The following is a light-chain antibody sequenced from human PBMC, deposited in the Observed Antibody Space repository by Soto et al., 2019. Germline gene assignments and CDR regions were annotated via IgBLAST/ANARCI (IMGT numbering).Light chain of an antibody. CDR1: QTISSSI. Sequence: EIVLTQSPGTLSLSPGDRATLSCRGSQTISSSILAWYQQKPGQAPRLLIYRASRRAPGIPDRFSGSGSWTDFTLTISRLEPEDFAVYYCHQFGSSPLDTFGPGTKVEIK. V-gene: IGKV3-20*01. CDR2: RAS. J-gene: IGKJ3*01. CDR3: HQFGSSPLDT.